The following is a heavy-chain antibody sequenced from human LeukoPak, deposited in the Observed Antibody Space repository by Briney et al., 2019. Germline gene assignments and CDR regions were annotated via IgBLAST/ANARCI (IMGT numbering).Heavy chain of an antibody. CDR3: ARELADPAGY. Sequence: GGSLRLSCAASGFTFSSYAMHWVRQAPGKGLEWVAVISYDGSNKYYADSVKGRFTISRDNSKNTLYLRMNSLRAEDTAAYYCARELADPAGYWGQGTLVTVSS. J-gene: IGHJ4*02. CDR1: GFTFSSYA. D-gene: IGHD6-6*01. V-gene: IGHV3-30-3*01. CDR2: ISYDGSNK.